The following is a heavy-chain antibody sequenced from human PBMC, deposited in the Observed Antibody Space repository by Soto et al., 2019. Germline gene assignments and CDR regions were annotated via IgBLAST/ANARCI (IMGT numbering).Heavy chain of an antibody. CDR1: GFTFSSHA. D-gene: IGHD3-9*01. J-gene: IGHJ4*02. V-gene: IGHV3-23*01. CDR3: AKAISTSRTLLDY. Sequence: EVQLLESGGCLVQPGGSLRLSCAASGFTFSSHAMSWVRQAPGKGLEWVSGTSANGGSTYYTDPVKVRFTISRDNAKNTLYLQMNSLRAEDTAVYYCAKAISTSRTLLDYWGQGTLVTVSS. CDR2: TSANGGST.